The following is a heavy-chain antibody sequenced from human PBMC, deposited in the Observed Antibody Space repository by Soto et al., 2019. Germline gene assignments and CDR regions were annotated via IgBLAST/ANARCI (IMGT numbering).Heavy chain of an antibody. CDR3: AKGAVAGTPTSYYYYGMDV. J-gene: IGHJ6*02. CDR2: IIPIFGTV. D-gene: IGHD6-19*01. V-gene: IGHV1-69*12. CDR1: GGTFRTYA. Sequence: QVQLLQSGAEVKKPGSSVRVSCEASGGTFRTYAISWVRQAPGQGLEWMGEIIPIFGTVNYAQKFRGRVTTTADECTTTVYMDLRSLRSEDTAVYYCAKGAVAGTPTSYYYYGMDVWGQGTTVTVSS.